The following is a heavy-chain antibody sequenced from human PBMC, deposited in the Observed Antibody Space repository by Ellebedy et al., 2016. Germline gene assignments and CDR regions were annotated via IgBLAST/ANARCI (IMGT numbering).Heavy chain of an antibody. J-gene: IGHJ5*02. CDR3: ARIRRDYGDRESTFDP. V-gene: IGHV4-34*01. Sequence: SETLSLTCAVYGGSFSGYYWSWIRQPPGKGLEWIGEINHSGSTNYNPSLKSRVTISVDTSKNQFSLKLSSVTAADTAVYYCARIRRDYGDRESTFDPWGQGTLVTVSS. CDR2: INHSGST. CDR1: GGSFSGYY. D-gene: IGHD4-17*01.